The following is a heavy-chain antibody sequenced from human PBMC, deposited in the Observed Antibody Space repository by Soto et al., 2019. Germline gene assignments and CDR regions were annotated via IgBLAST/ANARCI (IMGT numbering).Heavy chain of an antibody. CDR3: VRDFGWYFRSGYMDV. J-gene: IGHJ6*03. V-gene: IGHV3-21*02. Sequence: EVQLVESGGGLVKPGGSLRLSCAASGFSFISYSMNWVRQAPGKGLEWVSSINEDSSYIYYADSLRGRFTISRDNAKGSLYLEMSSLRAEDTAVYYCVRDFGWYFRSGYMDVWGDGATVSVSS. CDR2: INEDSSYI. D-gene: IGHD3-3*01. CDR1: GFSFISYS.